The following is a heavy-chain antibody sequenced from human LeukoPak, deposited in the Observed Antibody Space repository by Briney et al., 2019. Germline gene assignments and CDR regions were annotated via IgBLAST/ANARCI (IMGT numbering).Heavy chain of an antibody. J-gene: IGHJ4*02. V-gene: IGHV3-74*01. Sequence: PGGSLRLSCAASGFTFSSYWMHWVRQAPGKGLVWVSRINMDGSTTSYADSVKGRFTISRDNAENSLYLQMNSLRAEDTAVYYCARHSGTYFDYWGQGTLVTVSS. D-gene: IGHD1-26*01. CDR2: INMDGSTT. CDR1: GFTFSSYW. CDR3: ARHSGTYFDY.